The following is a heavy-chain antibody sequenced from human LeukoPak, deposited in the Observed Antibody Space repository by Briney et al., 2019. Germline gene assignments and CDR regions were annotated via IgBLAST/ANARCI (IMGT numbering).Heavy chain of an antibody. CDR1: GCTLGDYS. Sequence: AGGSLRLSCTGSGCTLGDYSMNWVRQAPGKGLEWVAFIRSKAHGGTTEYAASVKGRFTFSRDDSRSVAYLQMNNLRTEDTAVYYCARDQVYYDFWSAYWGQGTLVTVSS. CDR2: IRSKAHGGTT. CDR3: ARDQVYYDFWSAY. D-gene: IGHD3-3*01. J-gene: IGHJ4*02. V-gene: IGHV3-49*04.